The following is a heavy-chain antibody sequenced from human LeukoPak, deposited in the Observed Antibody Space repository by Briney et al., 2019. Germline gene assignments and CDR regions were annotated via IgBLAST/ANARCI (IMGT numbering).Heavy chain of an antibody. Sequence: GGSLRLSCAASGFTFSSYAMSWVRQAPGKGLKWVSAISGSGGSTYYADSVKGRFTISRDNSKNTLYLQMNSLRAEDTAVYYCAKSRAMVRGENWFGPWGQGTLVTVSS. V-gene: IGHV3-23*01. CDR1: GFTFSSYA. D-gene: IGHD3-10*01. J-gene: IGHJ5*02. CDR3: AKSRAMVRGENWFGP. CDR2: ISGSGGST.